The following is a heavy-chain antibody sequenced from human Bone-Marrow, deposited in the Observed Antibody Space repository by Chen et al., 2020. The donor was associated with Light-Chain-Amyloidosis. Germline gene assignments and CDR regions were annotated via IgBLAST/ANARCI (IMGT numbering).Heavy chain of an antibody. CDR2: ISSSSSYI. V-gene: IGHV3-21*01. CDR1: GFTFSSYS. D-gene: IGHD6-19*01. Sequence: EVQLVESGGGLVKPGGSLRLSCAASGFTFSSYSMNWVRQAPGKGLEWVSSISSSSSYIYYADSVKGRFTISRDNAKNSLYLQMNSLRAEDTAVYYCARRGAVAGIIDYWGQGTLVTVSS. J-gene: IGHJ4*02. CDR3: ARRGAVAGIIDY.